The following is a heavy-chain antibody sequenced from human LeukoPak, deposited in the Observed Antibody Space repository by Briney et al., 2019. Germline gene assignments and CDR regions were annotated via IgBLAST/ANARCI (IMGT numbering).Heavy chain of an antibody. CDR1: GFTVSSNY. J-gene: IGHJ6*02. V-gene: IGHV3-53*01. CDR3: TREPPSGSYYYYGTDV. D-gene: IGHD1-26*01. Sequence: GGSLRLSCAASGFTVSSNYMTWGRQAPGKGLEWVSIIYSGGSTYHADSVKGRFTISRDNSKNTLYLQMNSLRAEDTAVYYCTREPPSGSYYYYGTDVWGRGTTVTVSS. CDR2: IYSGGST.